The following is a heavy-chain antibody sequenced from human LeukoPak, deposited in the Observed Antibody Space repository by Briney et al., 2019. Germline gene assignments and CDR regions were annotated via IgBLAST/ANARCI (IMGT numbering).Heavy chain of an antibody. D-gene: IGHD2-2*01. CDR3: AKDLPAAYFDY. CDR2: IRSDGSIK. V-gene: IGHV3-30*02. J-gene: IGHJ4*02. CDR1: GFSFSSCG. Sequence: GGSLRLSCAASGFSFSSCGMHWVRQAPGKGLEWVAFIRSDGSIKCYADSVKGRFTISRDNSKNTLYLQMSSLRPEDTAVYCCAKDLPAAYFDYWGQGTLVTVSS.